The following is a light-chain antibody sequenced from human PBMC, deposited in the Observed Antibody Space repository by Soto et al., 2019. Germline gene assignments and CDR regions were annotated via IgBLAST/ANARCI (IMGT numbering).Light chain of an antibody. V-gene: IGLV3-1*01. CDR3: QAWDSSTAV. CDR2: QDS. CDR1: KLGDKY. Sequence: SYELTQPHSVSVSPGQTASITCSGDKLGDKYACWYQQKPGQSPVLVIYQDSKRHSGIPERFSGSNSGNTATLTISGTQAMDEADYYCQAWDSSTAVFGGGTKLTV. J-gene: IGLJ2*01.